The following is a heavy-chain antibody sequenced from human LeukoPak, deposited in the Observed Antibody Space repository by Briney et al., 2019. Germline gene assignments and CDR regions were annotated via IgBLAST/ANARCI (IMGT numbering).Heavy chain of an antibody. CDR3: ASYYDILTGYYA. Sequence: PGGSLRLSCAASGFTFSSYAMHWVRQAPGKGLEWVAVISYDGSNKYYADSVKGRFTISRDNSKNTLYLQMNSLRAEDTAVYYCASYYDILTGYYAWGQGTLVTVSS. V-gene: IGHV3-30-3*01. D-gene: IGHD3-9*01. CDR1: GFTFSSYA. CDR2: ISYDGSNK. J-gene: IGHJ4*02.